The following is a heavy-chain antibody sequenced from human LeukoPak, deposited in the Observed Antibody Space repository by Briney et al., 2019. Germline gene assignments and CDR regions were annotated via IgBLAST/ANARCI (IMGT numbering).Heavy chain of an antibody. D-gene: IGHD6-13*01. CDR3: ARIPRYSSSWTGYYYYYMDV. CDR1: GGSISSSSYY. CDR2: IYYSGST. Sequence: SETLSLTCTVSGGSISSSSYYWGWIRQPPGKGLEWIGSIYYSGSTYYNPSLKSRVTISVDTSKNQFSLKLSSVTAADTAVYDCARIPRYSSSWTGYYYYYMDVWGKGTTVTVSS. J-gene: IGHJ6*03. V-gene: IGHV4-39*01.